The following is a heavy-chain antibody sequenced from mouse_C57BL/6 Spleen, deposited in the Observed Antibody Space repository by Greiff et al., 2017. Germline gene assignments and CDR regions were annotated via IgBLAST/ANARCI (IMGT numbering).Heavy chain of an antibody. V-gene: IGHV14-4*01. CDR1: GFNIKDDY. Sequence: EVQGVESGAELVRPGASVKLSCTASGFNIKDDYMHWVKQRPEQGLEWIGWIDPENGDTEYASKFQGKATITADTSSNTAYLQLSSLTSEDTAVYYCTSLLRGVYAMDYWGQGTSVTVSS. CDR3: TSLLRGVYAMDY. CDR2: IDPENGDT. J-gene: IGHJ4*01. D-gene: IGHD1-1*01.